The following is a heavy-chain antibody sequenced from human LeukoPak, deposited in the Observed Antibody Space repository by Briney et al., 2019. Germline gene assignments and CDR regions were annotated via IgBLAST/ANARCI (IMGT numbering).Heavy chain of an antibody. J-gene: IGHJ3*02. V-gene: IGHV1-2*02. D-gene: IGHD3-10*01. CDR3: ARDPSMWFGEFTSDSDAFDI. Sequence: ASVKVSCKASGYTFTGYYMHWVRQAPGQGLEWMGWINPNSGGTNYAQKFQGRVTMTRDTSISTAYMELSRLRSDDTAVYYCARDPSMWFGEFTSDSDAFDIWGQGTMVTVSS. CDR1: GYTFTGYY. CDR2: INPNSGGT.